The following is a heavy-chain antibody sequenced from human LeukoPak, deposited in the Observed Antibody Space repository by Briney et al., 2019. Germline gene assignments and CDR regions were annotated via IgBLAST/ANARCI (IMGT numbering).Heavy chain of an antibody. CDR2: ISGSGGST. V-gene: IGHV3-23*01. Sequence: GGSLRLSCAASGFTFSSYAMSWVRQAPGKGLEWVSAISGSGGSTYYADSVKGRFTISRDNSKNTLYLQMNSLRAEDTAVYYCARSGSEDIVVVVAATSTLEPYWFDPWGQGTLDTVSS. J-gene: IGHJ5*02. D-gene: IGHD2-15*01. CDR1: GFTFSSYA. CDR3: ARSGSEDIVVVVAATSTLEPYWFDP.